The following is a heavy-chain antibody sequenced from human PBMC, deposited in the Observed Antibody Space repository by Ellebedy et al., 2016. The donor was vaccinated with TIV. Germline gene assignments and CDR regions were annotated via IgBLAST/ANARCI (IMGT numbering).Heavy chain of an antibody. Sequence: GSLRLXXTVSGGSISSSSYYWGWIRQPPGKGLEWIGSIYYSGSTYYNPSLKSRVSISVDTSKNQFSLKLSSVTAADTAVYYCASHRARFLEWSSMDVWGKGTTVTVSS. CDR1: GGSISSSSYY. CDR2: IYYSGST. CDR3: ASHRARFLEWSSMDV. J-gene: IGHJ6*03. V-gene: IGHV4-39*01. D-gene: IGHD3-3*01.